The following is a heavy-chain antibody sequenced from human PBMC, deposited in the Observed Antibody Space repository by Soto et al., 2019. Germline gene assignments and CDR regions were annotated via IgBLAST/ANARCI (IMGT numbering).Heavy chain of an antibody. CDR2: INGDETSS. CDR1: GFTLSNFW. J-gene: IGHJ2*01. V-gene: IGHV3-74*03. CDR3: ARDFDWYLDV. Sequence: EVQLVESGGGLAQPGGSLRLSCAASGFTLSNFWMHWVRHVPGKGLVWVSRINGDETSSAYADSVKGRFTISRDNARNTVYLQMDRLRVEDTGLFYCARDFDWYLDVWGRGTLVTVPS.